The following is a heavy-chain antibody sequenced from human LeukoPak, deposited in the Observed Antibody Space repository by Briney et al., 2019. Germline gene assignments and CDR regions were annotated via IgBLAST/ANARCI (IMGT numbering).Heavy chain of an antibody. V-gene: IGHV4-59*01. CDR1: GGSISSYY. D-gene: IGHD3-10*01. J-gene: IGHJ4*02. CDR3: ARARGKFGDFDY. Sequence: SETLSLTCTVSGGSISSYYWSWIRQPPGKGLEWIGYIYYSGSTNYNPSLKSRVTMSVDTSKNQFSLKLSSVTAADTAVYYCARARGKFGDFDYWGQGTLVTVSS. CDR2: IYYSGST.